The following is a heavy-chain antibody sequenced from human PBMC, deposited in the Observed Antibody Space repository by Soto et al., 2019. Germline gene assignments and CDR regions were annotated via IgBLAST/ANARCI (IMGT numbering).Heavy chain of an antibody. V-gene: IGHV3-72*01. D-gene: IGHD6-13*01. J-gene: IGHJ4*02. CDR3: TRSSGSWSPIDY. CDR1: GFTFSDHY. Sequence: GGSLRLSCAASGFTFSDHYMDWVRQAPGKGLEWVGRTRNKANSYTTEYAASVKGRFTISRDDSKNSLHLQMNSLKTEDTAVYYCTRSSGSWSPIDYWGQGTLVTVSS. CDR2: TRNKANSYTT.